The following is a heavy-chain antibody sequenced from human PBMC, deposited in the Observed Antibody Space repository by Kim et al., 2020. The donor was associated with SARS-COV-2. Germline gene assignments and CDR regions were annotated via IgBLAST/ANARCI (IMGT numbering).Heavy chain of an antibody. Sequence: YADSGKGRFTISRDNSKNTLYLQMNSLRAEDTAVYYCAKDRPNWGDAFDIWGQGTMVTVSS. CDR3: AKDRPNWGDAFDI. D-gene: IGHD3-16*01. V-gene: IGHV3-23*01. J-gene: IGHJ3*02.